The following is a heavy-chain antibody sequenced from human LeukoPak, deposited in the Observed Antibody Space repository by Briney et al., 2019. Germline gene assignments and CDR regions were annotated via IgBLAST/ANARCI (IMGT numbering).Heavy chain of an antibody. Sequence: PGGSLRLSCSASGFTFSSYAMHWVRQAPGKGLEYVSVISSNGGSTYYADSVKGRFTISRDNSKNTLYLQMSSLRAEDTAVYYCARRGTNYYLDYWGQGALVTVSS. CDR2: ISSNGGST. D-gene: IGHD2-8*01. J-gene: IGHJ4*02. V-gene: IGHV3-64D*09. CDR3: ARRGTNYYLDY. CDR1: GFTFSSYA.